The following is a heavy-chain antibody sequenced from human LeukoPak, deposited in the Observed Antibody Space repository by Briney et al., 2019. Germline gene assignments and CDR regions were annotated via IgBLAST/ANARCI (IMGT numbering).Heavy chain of an antibody. V-gene: IGHV3-7*05. CDR1: GFTFSRYW. Sequence: GGSLRLSCAASGFTFSRYWMSWVRQAPGKGLEWVGSINQDGSENHYLDSVRGRFTISRDNAKNSLYLQMNSLRDGDTAVSYGARDRPAYSSGYYGVFDYWGQGTLVTVSS. J-gene: IGHJ4*02. CDR2: INQDGSEN. CDR3: ARDRPAYSSGYYGVFDY. D-gene: IGHD6-19*01.